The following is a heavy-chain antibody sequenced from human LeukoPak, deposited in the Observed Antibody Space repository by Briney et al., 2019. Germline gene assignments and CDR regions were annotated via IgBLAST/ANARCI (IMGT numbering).Heavy chain of an antibody. J-gene: IGHJ3*02. Sequence: PAEALSLTCTVSGGSISSYYWSWIRQPPGKGLEWIGYIYYSGSTNYNPSLKSRVTISVDTSKYQFSLKLSSVTAADTAVYYCARESRYYYDSSGYWDAFDIWGQGTMVTVSS. D-gene: IGHD3-22*01. CDR1: GGSISSYY. V-gene: IGHV4-59*01. CDR3: ARESRYYYDSSGYWDAFDI. CDR2: IYYSGST.